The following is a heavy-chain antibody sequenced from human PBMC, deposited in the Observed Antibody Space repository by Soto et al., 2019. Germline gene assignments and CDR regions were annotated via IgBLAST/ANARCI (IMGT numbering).Heavy chain of an antibody. Sequence: LSLTCTVSGGSISSGDYYWSWIRQPPGKGLEWIGYIYYSGSTYYNPSLKSRVTISVDTSKNQFSLKLSSVTAADTAVYYCASYYYDSSGYYPAFDYWGQGTLVTVSS. J-gene: IGHJ4*02. CDR2: IYYSGST. CDR3: ASYYYDSSGYYPAFDY. D-gene: IGHD3-22*01. V-gene: IGHV4-30-4*01. CDR1: GGSISSGDYY.